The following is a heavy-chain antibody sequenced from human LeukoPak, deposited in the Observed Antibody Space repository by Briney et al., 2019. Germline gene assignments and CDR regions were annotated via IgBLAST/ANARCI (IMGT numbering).Heavy chain of an antibody. CDR1: GYTFTSYG. D-gene: IGHD2-15*01. Sequence: ASVKVSCKASGYTFTSYGISWVRQAPGQGLEWMGWISAYNGNTNYAQKLQGRVTMTTDTSTSTAYMELRSLRSDDTAVYYCERVLLGLLLYGSYYMDVWGKGTTVTVSS. V-gene: IGHV1-18*01. CDR2: ISAYNGNT. J-gene: IGHJ6*03. CDR3: ERVLLGLLLYGSYYMDV.